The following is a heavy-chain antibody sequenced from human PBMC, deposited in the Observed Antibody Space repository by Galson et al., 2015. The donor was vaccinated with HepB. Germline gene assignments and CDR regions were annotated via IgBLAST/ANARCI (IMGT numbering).Heavy chain of an antibody. D-gene: IGHD2-21*02. Sequence: SLRLSCAASGFTFSSYSMNWVRQAPGKGLEWVSYISSSSSYTNYADSVKGRFTISRDNAKNSLYLQMNSLRAEDTAVYYCAGMGAYCGGDCYWNWGQGTLVTVSS. CDR3: AGMGAYCGGDCYWN. CDR1: GFTFSSYS. CDR2: ISSSSSYT. J-gene: IGHJ4*02. V-gene: IGHV3-21*05.